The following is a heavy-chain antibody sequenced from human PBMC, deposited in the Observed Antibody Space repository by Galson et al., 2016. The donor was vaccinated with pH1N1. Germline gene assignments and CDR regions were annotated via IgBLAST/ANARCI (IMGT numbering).Heavy chain of an antibody. CDR3: ARGYPGFSYYGMDV. CDR1: GFTFSSYW. Sequence: SLRLSCAASGFTFSSYWMSWFRQAPGKGLEWVSVIYSGGNTYYTDSVKGRFTIYRDSSKNTLYLQMNSLRPEDTAVYYCARGYPGFSYYGMDVWGQGTTVTVSS. D-gene: IGHD2-15*01. CDR2: IYSGGNT. V-gene: IGHV3-53*01. J-gene: IGHJ6*02.